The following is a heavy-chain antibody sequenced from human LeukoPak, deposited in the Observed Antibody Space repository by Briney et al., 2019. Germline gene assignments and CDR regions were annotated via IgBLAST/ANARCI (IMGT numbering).Heavy chain of an antibody. Sequence: SETLSLTCTVSGGSISSGGYYWSWIRQHPGKDLEWIGYIHYSGSTNYNPSLKSRVTMSVDTSKNQFSLKLSSVTAADTAVYYCARGGVRAVAGPVLDYWGQGTLVTVSS. J-gene: IGHJ4*02. D-gene: IGHD6-19*01. CDR1: GGSISSGGYY. V-gene: IGHV4-61*08. CDR2: IHYSGST. CDR3: ARGGVRAVAGPVLDY.